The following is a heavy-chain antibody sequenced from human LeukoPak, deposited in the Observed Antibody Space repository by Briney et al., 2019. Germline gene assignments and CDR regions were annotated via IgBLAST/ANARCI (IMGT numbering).Heavy chain of an antibody. CDR1: GGAFSNYA. Sequence: ASVKVSCKASGGAFSNYATSWVRQAPGQGLEWMGGIIPIFGTANYAQKFQGRVTITADKSTSTAYMELSSLRSEDTAVYYCARVQRRFSSTSYSPYYFDYWGQGTLVTVSS. J-gene: IGHJ4*02. D-gene: IGHD2-2*01. CDR3: ARVQRRFSSTSYSPYYFDY. CDR2: IIPIFGTA. V-gene: IGHV1-69*06.